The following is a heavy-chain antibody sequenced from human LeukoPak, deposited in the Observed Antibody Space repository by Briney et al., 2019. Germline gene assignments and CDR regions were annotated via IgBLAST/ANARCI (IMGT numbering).Heavy chain of an antibody. V-gene: IGHV1-69*05. CDR1: GGTFSSYA. D-gene: IGHD3-22*01. CDR3: ARDDGDYYDSSAFHPLDY. Sequence: SVKVSCKASGGTFSSYAISWVRQAPGQGLEWMGGIIPILGTAKYAQKFQGRVTITTDESTSTAYMELSSLRSEDTAVYYCARDDGDYYDSSAFHPLDYWGQGTLVTVSS. J-gene: IGHJ4*02. CDR2: IIPILGTA.